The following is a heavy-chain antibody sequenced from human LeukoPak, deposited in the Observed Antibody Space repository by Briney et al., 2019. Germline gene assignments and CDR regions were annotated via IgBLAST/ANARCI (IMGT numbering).Heavy chain of an antibody. J-gene: IGHJ4*02. CDR3: ARITIFGVGFDY. CDR2: IYYIGST. CDR1: GGSISSHY. Sequence: SETLSLTSTVSGGSISSHYWNWIRHPPGKGLEWIGYIYYIGSTNYNPSLKSRFTISLETPKNQLSLKLSSVTAADTAVYYCARITIFGVGFDYWGQGTLVTVSS. D-gene: IGHD3-3*01. V-gene: IGHV4-59*11.